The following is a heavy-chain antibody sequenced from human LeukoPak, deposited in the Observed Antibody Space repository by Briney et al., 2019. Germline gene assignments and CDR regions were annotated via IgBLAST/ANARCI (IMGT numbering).Heavy chain of an antibody. Sequence: GGSLRLSCAASAFTFNRYWMNWVRQAPGKGLEWVAGIDGDGTEKYYVESVKGRFTISRDNAKKSVYLQMNSLRADDTAVYYCARAITVVASYWGQGTLVTVSS. J-gene: IGHJ4*02. D-gene: IGHD2-2*01. CDR1: AFTFNRYW. CDR2: IDGDGTEK. V-gene: IGHV3-7*01. CDR3: ARAITVVASY.